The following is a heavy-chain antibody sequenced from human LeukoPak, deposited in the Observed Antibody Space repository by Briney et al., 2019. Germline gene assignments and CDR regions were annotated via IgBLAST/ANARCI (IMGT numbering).Heavy chain of an antibody. J-gene: IGHJ5*02. CDR1: GGSFSGYY. V-gene: IGHV4-34*01. CDR2: INHSGST. CDR3: TRASYGAHWFDP. D-gene: IGHD4-17*01. Sequence: SETLSLTCAVYGGSFSGYYWSWIRQPPGKGLEWIGEINHSGSTNYNPSLKSRVTISVDTSKNQFSLKLTSVTAADTVVYFCTRASYGAHWFDPWGPGTLVTVSS.